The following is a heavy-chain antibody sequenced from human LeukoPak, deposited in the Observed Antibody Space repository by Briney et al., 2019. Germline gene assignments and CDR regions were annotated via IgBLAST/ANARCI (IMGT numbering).Heavy chain of an antibody. V-gene: IGHV3-23*01. Sequence: PGGSLRLSCAASGFTFSSYAMSWVRQAPGKGLEWVSAISGSGGSTYYADSVKGRFTISRDNAKNSLYLQMNSLRAEDTAVYYCARTPWDSSGYLIGTTYYFDYWGQGTLVTVSS. J-gene: IGHJ4*02. D-gene: IGHD3-22*01. CDR3: ARTPWDSSGYLIGTTYYFDY. CDR1: GFTFSSYA. CDR2: ISGSGGST.